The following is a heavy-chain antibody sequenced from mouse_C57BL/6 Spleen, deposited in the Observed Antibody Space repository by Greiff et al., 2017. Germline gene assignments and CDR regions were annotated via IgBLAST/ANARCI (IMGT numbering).Heavy chain of an antibody. CDR1: GFTFSSYG. J-gene: IGHJ2*01. V-gene: IGHV5-6*01. Sequence: EVKLVESGGDLVKPGGSLKLSCAASGFTFSSYGMSWVRQTPDKRLEWVATISSGGSYTYYPDSVKGRFTISRDNAKNTLYLQMSSLKSEDTAMYYCARGYGSRGFDYWGQGTTRTVSS. CDR3: ARGYGSRGFDY. D-gene: IGHD1-1*01. CDR2: ISSGGSYT.